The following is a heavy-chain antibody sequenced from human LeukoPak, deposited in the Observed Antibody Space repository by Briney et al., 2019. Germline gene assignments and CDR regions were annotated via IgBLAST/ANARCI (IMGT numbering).Heavy chain of an antibody. Sequence: GASVKVSCKASGYTFTGYYMHWVRQAPGQGLEWMGWINPNSGGTNYAQKFQGRVTMTRDTSISTAYMELSRLRSDDTAVYYCARDYPGNNPTRVHYFDYWGQGTLVTVSS. CDR1: GYTFTGYY. D-gene: IGHD5-24*01. CDR2: INPNSGGT. V-gene: IGHV1-2*02. CDR3: ARDYPGNNPTRVHYFDY. J-gene: IGHJ4*02.